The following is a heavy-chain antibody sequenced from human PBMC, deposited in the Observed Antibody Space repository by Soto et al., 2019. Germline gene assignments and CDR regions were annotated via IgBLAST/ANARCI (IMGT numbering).Heavy chain of an antibody. D-gene: IGHD2-2*01. V-gene: IGHV1-2*04. J-gene: IGHJ5*02. CDR1: GYTFTGYY. CDR2: INPNSGGT. CDR3: ARGPPLVPAAMGRGTDRPNNWFDP. Sequence: QVQLVQSGAEVKKPGASVKVSCKASGYTFTGYYMHRVRQAPGQGLEWMGWINPNSGGTNYAQKFQGWVTMTRDTSISTAYMELSRLRSDDTAVDYCARGPPLVPAAMGRGTDRPNNWFDPWGQGTLVTVSS.